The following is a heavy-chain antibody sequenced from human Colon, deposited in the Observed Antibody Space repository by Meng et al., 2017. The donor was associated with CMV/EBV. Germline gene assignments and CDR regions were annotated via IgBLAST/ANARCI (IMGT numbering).Heavy chain of an antibody. CDR3: ARRLRNDPAADY. Sequence: GGSLKISCAASGFTFTDHCMDWVRQAPGKGLEWVGRFGNEANSCTTSYAASVIGRFTISRDDSKSSLYLQMNSLKTEDTAVYYCARRLRNDPAADYGGQGTLVTVSS. D-gene: IGHD1-1*01. V-gene: IGHV3-72*01. CDR1: GFTFTDHC. J-gene: IGHJ4*02. CDR2: FGNEANSCTT.